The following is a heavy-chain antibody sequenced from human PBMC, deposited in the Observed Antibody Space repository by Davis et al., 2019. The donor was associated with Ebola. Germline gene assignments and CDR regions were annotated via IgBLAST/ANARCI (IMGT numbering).Heavy chain of an antibody. Sequence: ASVPVSCMASGSTLTNYYIHRLRQAPAQGLEGTGIIRPSGGSTSYAQKSQGRVTMTGNTSTSTVHIQLYSLRSEDTATYYCALRAAGRTGLWFDSWGQGTLVTVSS. CDR2: IRPSGGST. CDR1: GSTLTNYY. CDR3: ALRAAGRTGLWFDS. J-gene: IGHJ5*01. D-gene: IGHD6-13*01. V-gene: IGHV1-46*03.